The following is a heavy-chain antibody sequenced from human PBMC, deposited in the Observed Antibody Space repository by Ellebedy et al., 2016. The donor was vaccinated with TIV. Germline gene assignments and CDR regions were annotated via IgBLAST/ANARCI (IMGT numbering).Heavy chain of an antibody. V-gene: IGHV3-30-3*01. CDR1: GFTFSTYV. J-gene: IGHJ4*02. Sequence: PGGSLRLSCAASGFTFSTYVMHWVRQAPGKGLEWVAVISYDGSNKYYADSVKGRFTISRDNSKNTLYLEMNRLRVEDTAVYYCARGLGGYNWNDGGFDYWGQGTLVTVSS. D-gene: IGHD1-20*01. CDR3: ARGLGGYNWNDGGFDY. CDR2: ISYDGSNK.